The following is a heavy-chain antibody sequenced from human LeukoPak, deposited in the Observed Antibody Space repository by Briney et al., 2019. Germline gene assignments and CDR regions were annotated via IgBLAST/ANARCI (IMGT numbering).Heavy chain of an antibody. D-gene: IGHD4-23*01. CDR3: ARDYGGNSGLDC. V-gene: IGHV1-69*13. CDR1: GYTFTSYD. CDR2: IIPIFGTA. J-gene: IGHJ4*02. Sequence: SVKVSCKASGYTFTSYDINWVRQATGQGLEWMGGIIPIFGTANYAQKFQGRVTIIADESTSTAYMELSSLRSEDTAVYYCARDYGGNSGLDCWGQGTLVTVSS.